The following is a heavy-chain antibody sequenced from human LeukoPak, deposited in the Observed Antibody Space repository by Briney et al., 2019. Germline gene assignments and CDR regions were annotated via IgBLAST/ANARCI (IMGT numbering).Heavy chain of an antibody. V-gene: IGHV3-48*01. CDR3: VMLLEGYS. CDR2: ISTSTTTI. Sequence: GGSLRLSCEASGFTFSSYSMNWVRQAPGKGLEWISYISTSTTTIYYADSVRGRFTISRDNAKNSLYLQMNSLRAEDTAVYYCVMLLEGYSWGQGTLVAVSS. D-gene: IGHD1-1*01. J-gene: IGHJ4*02. CDR1: GFTFSSYS.